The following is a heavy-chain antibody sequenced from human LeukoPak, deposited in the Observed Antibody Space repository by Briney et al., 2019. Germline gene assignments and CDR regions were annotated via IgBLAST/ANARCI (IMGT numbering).Heavy chain of an antibody. Sequence: GSLRLSCAASGFTFSSYSMNWVRQAPGKGLEWVSSISSSSSYIYYADSVKGRFTISRDNAKNSLYLQMNSLRAEDTAVYYCARGGHQQLVFDYWGQGTLVTVSS. CDR2: ISSSSSYI. D-gene: IGHD6-6*01. V-gene: IGHV3-21*01. CDR1: GFTFSSYS. J-gene: IGHJ4*02. CDR3: ARGGHQQLVFDY.